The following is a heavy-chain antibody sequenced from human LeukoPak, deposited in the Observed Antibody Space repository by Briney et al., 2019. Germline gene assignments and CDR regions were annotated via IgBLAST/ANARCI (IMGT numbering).Heavy chain of an antibody. Sequence: ASVNVSCKASGYTFTSYYMHWVRQAPGQGLEWMGIINPSGGSTSYAQKFQGRVTMTRDTSTSTVYMELSSLRSEDTAVYCCARAQTGSAGPLSIAVAGNDDYWGQGTLVTVSS. CDR3: ARAQTGSAGPLSIAVAGNDDY. V-gene: IGHV1-46*01. CDR1: GYTFTSYY. CDR2: INPSGGST. D-gene: IGHD6-19*01. J-gene: IGHJ4*02.